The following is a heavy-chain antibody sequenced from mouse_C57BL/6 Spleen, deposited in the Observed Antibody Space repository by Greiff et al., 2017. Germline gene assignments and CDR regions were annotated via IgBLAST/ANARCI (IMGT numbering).Heavy chain of an antibody. D-gene: IGHD2-5*01. Sequence: QVQLKESGAELARPGASVKMSCTASGYTFTSYTMHWVKQRPGQGLEWIGYINPSSGYTNYNQKFKDKATLTADKSTSEADMKLSSLTSEDTAVNYCERWSRIVTEAMDYWGQGTSVTVSS. CDR1: GYTFTSYT. J-gene: IGHJ4*01. CDR3: ERWSRIVTEAMDY. V-gene: IGHV1-4*01. CDR2: INPSSGYT.